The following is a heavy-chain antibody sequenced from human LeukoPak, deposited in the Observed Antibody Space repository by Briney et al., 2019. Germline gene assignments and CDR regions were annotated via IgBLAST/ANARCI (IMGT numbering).Heavy chain of an antibody. D-gene: IGHD3/OR15-3a*01. CDR2: ISHDSGIR. CDR3: ARLDLDAFDI. J-gene: IGHJ3*02. V-gene: IGHV3-48*01. CDR1: GFTLSRDS. Sequence: GGSLRLSCAASGFTLSRDSMNWVRQAPGKGLEWISYISHDSGIRYYADSVKGRFTISRDNSKNTLYLQMNSLRAEDTAVYYCARLDLDAFDIWGQGTMVTVSS.